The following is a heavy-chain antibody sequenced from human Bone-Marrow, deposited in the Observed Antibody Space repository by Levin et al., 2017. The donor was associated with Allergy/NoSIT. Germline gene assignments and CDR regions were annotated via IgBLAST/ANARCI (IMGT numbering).Heavy chain of an antibody. CDR3: AKVRAAASGTGYFDS. V-gene: IGHV3-9*01. Sequence: GGSLRLSCEASGFTFEDYGMHWVRQVPGKELQWVSGITAKSDNIGYADSVKGRFTVSRDNAKKSLFLQMNSLRPEDTALYYCAKVRAAASGTGYFDSWGQGAWVTVSS. CDR2: ITAKSDNI. D-gene: IGHD1-26*01. J-gene: IGHJ4*02. CDR1: GFTFEDYG.